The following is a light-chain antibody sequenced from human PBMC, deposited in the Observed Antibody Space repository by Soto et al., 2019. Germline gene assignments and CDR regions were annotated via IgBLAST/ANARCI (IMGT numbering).Light chain of an antibody. CDR3: MQALQTPWT. J-gene: IGKJ1*01. V-gene: IGKV2-28*01. CDR1: ESLLHSNGYNY. Sequence: DIVMTQSPLSLPVTPGEPASISCRSSESLLHSNGYNYLDWYLQKPGQSPQLLIFLGSNRASGVPDRVSGSGSGTEFTLKISRVEAEDVGVYYCMQALQTPWTFGQGTKVDIK. CDR2: LGS.